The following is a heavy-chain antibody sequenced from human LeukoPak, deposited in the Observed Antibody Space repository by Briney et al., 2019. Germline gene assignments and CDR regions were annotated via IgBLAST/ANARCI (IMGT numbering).Heavy chain of an antibody. Sequence: GGSLRLSCAASGLTVSSNYMSWGRQAPAGRLGWVSVIYSGGSRSYADSAKGRFPISRHNSKNTLYLQMNSLRAEHTAVYYCARDGNRSGWYGDVWGQGTTVTVSS. V-gene: IGHV3-53*04. CDR3: ARDGNRSGWYGDV. CDR1: GLTVSSNY. D-gene: IGHD6-19*01. J-gene: IGHJ6*02. CDR2: IYSGGSR.